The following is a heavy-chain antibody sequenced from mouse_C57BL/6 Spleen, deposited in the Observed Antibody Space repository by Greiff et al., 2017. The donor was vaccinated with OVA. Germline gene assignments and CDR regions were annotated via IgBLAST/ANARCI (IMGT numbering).Heavy chain of an antibody. Sequence: EVQRVESGGGLVQPKGSLKLSCAASGFSFNTYAMNWVRQAPGKGLEWVARIRSKSNNYATYYADSVKDRFTISRDDSESMLYLQMNNLKTEDTAMYYWVSSKYYFDYWGQGTTLTVSS. J-gene: IGHJ2*01. CDR3: VSSKYYFDY. V-gene: IGHV10-1*01. CDR2: IRSKSNNYAT. CDR1: GFSFNTYA.